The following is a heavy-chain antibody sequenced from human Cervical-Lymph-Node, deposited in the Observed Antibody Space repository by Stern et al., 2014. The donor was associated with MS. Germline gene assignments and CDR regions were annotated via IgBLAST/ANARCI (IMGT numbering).Heavy chain of an antibody. CDR2: ISPLFGTT. V-gene: IGHV1-69*12. D-gene: IGHD6-13*01. Sequence: QDQLVQSGGEVMKPGSSMMVSCAASGGTFSSIEMSWVRQAPGQGLEWLGGISPLFGTTNYAPKVQGRVTIVADESTNTVNMELSSLRSEDAAVYYCVRDQGGIAASWGQGTLVIVSS. CDR3: VRDQGGIAAS. CDR1: GGTFSSIE. J-gene: IGHJ4*02.